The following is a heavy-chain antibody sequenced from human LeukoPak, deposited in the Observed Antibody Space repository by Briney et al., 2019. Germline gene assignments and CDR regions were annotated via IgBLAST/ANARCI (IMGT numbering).Heavy chain of an antibody. J-gene: IGHJ4*02. CDR2: IKQDGSEK. CDR3: ARDLYGGPFDY. CDR1: GFTFSSYW. V-gene: IGHV3-7*01. D-gene: IGHD4-23*01. Sequence: GGSLRLSCAASGFTFSSYWMSWVRQAPGKGLEWVANIKQDGSEKYYVDSVKGRFTISRDNAKNSLYLQMNSLRTEDTAVYYCARDLYGGPFDYWGQGTLVTVSS.